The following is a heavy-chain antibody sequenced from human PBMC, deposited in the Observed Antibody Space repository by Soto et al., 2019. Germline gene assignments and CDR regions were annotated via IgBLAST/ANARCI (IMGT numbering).Heavy chain of an antibody. Sequence: PSQTLSLTCAISWDSVSGNSAGWNWIRQSPSRGLEWLGRTYYRARWYNDYAVSVKSRITVTPDTSKNQFSLHLNSVTPEDTAVYYCAREFPYYLSSDRSLDYWGQVAFLAVSS. D-gene: IGHD3-16*01. CDR2: TYYRARWYN. J-gene: IGHJ4*02. CDR3: AREFPYYLSSDRSLDY. V-gene: IGHV6-1*01. CDR1: WDSVSGNSAG.